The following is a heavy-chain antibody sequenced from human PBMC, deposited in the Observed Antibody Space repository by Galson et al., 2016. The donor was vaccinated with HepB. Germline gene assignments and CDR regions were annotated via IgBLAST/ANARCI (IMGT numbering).Heavy chain of an antibody. CDR2: VSYRGST. Sequence: SETLSLTCTVSGDSISTYFWSWIRQPPGKGLDWIECVSYRGSTNYNPSLKSRVTISVDTSKNQFSLKLSSVTAADTAVYYCARTRGYSYGPQLYYFDSWGQGTLVTVSS. D-gene: IGHD5-18*01. CDR1: GDSISTYF. CDR3: ARTRGYSYGPQLYYFDS. V-gene: IGHV4-59*01. J-gene: IGHJ4*02.